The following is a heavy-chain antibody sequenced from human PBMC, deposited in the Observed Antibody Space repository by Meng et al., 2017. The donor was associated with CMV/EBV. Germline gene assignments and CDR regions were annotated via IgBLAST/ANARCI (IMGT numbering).Heavy chain of an antibody. J-gene: IGHJ4*02. Sequence: SLNISCTASGFTFDYHALRWVRPPAGKGLEWVAGISWNSVSIGYADSVKGRFIISRDDAKSSLYLQMNSLRTEDTAMYFCAKLQGSKDYWGQGTLVTVSS. CDR3: AKLQGSKDY. CDR1: GFTFDYHA. V-gene: IGHV3-9*01. CDR2: ISWNSVSI.